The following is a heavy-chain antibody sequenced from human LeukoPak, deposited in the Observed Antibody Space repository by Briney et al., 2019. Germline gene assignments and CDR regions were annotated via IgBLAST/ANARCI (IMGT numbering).Heavy chain of an antibody. CDR3: AGVPHDYGDYEAFDI. J-gene: IGHJ3*02. Sequence: PSQTLSLTCTVSGVPVSSSSYYWGSVRQSPEKGLECIGTIYYAGDTYYNPSLESRLTISVDTSKNQFSLKLSSVTAGDTAVYYCAGVPHDYGDYEAFDIWGRGTMVTVSS. D-gene: IGHD4-17*01. CDR1: GVPVSSSSYY. CDR2: IYYAGDT. V-gene: IGHV4-39*07.